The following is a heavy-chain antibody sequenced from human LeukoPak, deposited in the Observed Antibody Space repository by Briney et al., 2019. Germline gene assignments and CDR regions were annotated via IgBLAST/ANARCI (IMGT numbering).Heavy chain of an antibody. J-gene: IGHJ4*02. CDR1: GLSFRSYG. D-gene: IGHD2-15*01. Sequence: GSLRLSCAASGLSFRSYGMHWVRQAPGKGLEWVGFIRSKAYGGTTEYAASVKGRFTISRDESKSIAYLQMNSLKTEDTAVYYCTRDMKCSGGSCHSDYWGQGTLATVSS. CDR2: IRSKAYGGTT. V-gene: IGHV3-49*04. CDR3: TRDMKCSGGSCHSDY.